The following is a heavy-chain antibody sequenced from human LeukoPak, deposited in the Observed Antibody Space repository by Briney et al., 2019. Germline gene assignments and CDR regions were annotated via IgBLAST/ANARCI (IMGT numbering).Heavy chain of an antibody. J-gene: IGHJ6*04. D-gene: IGHD2-15*01. CDR3: AKDRGYCSGGSCPELRYYYYYYGMDV. CDR1: GFTVSSYG. CDR2: ISYDGSNK. V-gene: IGHV3-30*18. Sequence: GGSLRLSCAASGFTVSSYGMHWVRQAPGKGLEWVAVISYDGSNKYYADSVKGRFTISRDNSKNTLYLQMNSLRAEDTAVYYCAKDRGYCSGGSCPELRYYYYYYGMDVWGKGTTVTVSS.